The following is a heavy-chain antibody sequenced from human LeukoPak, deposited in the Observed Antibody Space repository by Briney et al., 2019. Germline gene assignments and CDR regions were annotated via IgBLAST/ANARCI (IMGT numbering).Heavy chain of an antibody. Sequence: SETLSLTCTVSGVSISTYYWSRIRQPPGKGLEWIGSIYYSGSTYYNPSLKSRVTISVDTSKNQFSLKLSSVTAADTAVYYCARTRYYYNSRSYGAPYYFDYWGQGTLVTVSS. CDR1: GVSISTYY. J-gene: IGHJ4*02. D-gene: IGHD3-10*01. CDR2: IYYSGST. CDR3: ARTRYYYNSRSYGAPYYFDY. V-gene: IGHV4-59*05.